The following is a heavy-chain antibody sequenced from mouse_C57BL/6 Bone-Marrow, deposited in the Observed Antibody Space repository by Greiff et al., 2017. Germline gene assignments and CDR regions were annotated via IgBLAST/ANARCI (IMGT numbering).Heavy chain of an antibody. J-gene: IGHJ3*01. CDR1: GYTFTSYW. CDR2: IHPSDSDT. CDR3: AIRPGCAY. V-gene: IGHV1-74*01. Sequence: VQLQQPGAELVKPGASVKVSCKASGYTFTSYWMPWVKQRPGQGLEWIGRIHPSDSDTNYNQKFKGTATLTVDKSSRTAYLQISSLTSEDSAVDYWAIRPGCAYWGQGTLVTVSA.